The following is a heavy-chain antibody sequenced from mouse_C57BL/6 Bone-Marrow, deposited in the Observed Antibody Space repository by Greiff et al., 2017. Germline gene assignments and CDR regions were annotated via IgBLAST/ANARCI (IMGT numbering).Heavy chain of an antibody. CDR3: ASPYYYGSSFAWFAY. D-gene: IGHD1-1*01. CDR1: GYTFTSYW. Sequence: VQLQQPGAELVKPGASVKLSCKASGYTFTSYWMQWVKQRPGQGLEWIGMIHPNSGSTNYNEKFKSKATLTVDKSSSTAYMQLSSLTSEDSAVYYCASPYYYGSSFAWFAYWGQGTLVTVSA. V-gene: IGHV1-64*01. CDR2: IHPNSGST. J-gene: IGHJ3*01.